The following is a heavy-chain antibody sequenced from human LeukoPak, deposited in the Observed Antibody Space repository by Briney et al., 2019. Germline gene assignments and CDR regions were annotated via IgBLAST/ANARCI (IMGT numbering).Heavy chain of an antibody. CDR1: GFTFSSYG. CDR3: AKEAYSSSWQLSR. CDR2: IRYDGSNK. V-gene: IGHV3-30*02. Sequence: GGSLRPSCAASGFTFSSYGMHWVRQAPGKGLEWVAFIRYDGSNKYYADSVKGRFTISRDNSKNTLYLQMNSLRAEDTAVYYCAKEAYSSSWQLSRWGQGTLVTVSS. J-gene: IGHJ4*02. D-gene: IGHD6-13*01.